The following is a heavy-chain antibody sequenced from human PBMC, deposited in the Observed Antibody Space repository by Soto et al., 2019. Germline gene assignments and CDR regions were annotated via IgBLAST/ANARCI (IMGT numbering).Heavy chain of an antibody. Sequence: PSETLSLTCTVSGGSISSYYWSWIRQPPGKGLEWIGYIYYSGSTNYNPSLKSRVTISVDTSKNQFSLKLSSVTAADTAVYYCARHRSKYDYVWGSYRKNWFDPWGQGTLVTVSS. CDR1: GGSISSYY. CDR3: ARHRSKYDYVWGSYRKNWFDP. D-gene: IGHD3-16*02. J-gene: IGHJ5*02. CDR2: IYYSGST. V-gene: IGHV4-59*08.